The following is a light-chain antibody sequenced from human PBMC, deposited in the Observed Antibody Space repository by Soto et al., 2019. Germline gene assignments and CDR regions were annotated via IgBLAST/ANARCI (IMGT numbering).Light chain of an antibody. Sequence: ALTQPASVSWSPGQSITISCTGTSSDVGSYNFVSWYQQLPGNAPKLMIYEVSNRPSGVSNRFSGSKSGNTASLTISGLQAEDDADYYCSSYTTSPNYVFGSGTKGT. CDR3: SSYTTSPNYV. J-gene: IGLJ1*01. V-gene: IGLV2-14*01. CDR1: SSDVGSYNF. CDR2: EVS.